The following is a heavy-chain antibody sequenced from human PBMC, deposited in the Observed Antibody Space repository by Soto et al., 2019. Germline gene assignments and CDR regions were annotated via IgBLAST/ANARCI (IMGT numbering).Heavy chain of an antibody. CDR1: GGTFRSYA. J-gene: IGHJ4*02. D-gene: IGHD3-22*01. CDR3: AKGSGYQYYFDY. CDR2: IIPIFGTA. V-gene: IGHV1-69*13. Sequence: SVKVSCKASGGTFRSYAISWVRQAPGQGLEWMGGIIPIFGTANYAQKFQGRVTITADESTSTAYMELSSLRSEDTAVYYCAKGSGYQYYFDYWGQGTLVTVSS.